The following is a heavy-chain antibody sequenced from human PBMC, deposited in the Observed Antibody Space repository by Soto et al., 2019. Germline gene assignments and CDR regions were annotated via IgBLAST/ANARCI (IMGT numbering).Heavy chain of an antibody. Sequence: GASVKVSCKACGGTFSSYAISWVRQAPGQGLEWMGWIIAIFGTTNYAQKLQGRVTMTTDTSTSTAYMELRSLRSDDTAVYYCARDRRAYSGDLGYWGQGTLVTVSS. V-gene: IGHV1-18*01. CDR3: ARDRRAYSGDLGY. D-gene: IGHD2-21*01. CDR2: IIAIFGTT. CDR1: GGTFSSYA. J-gene: IGHJ4*02.